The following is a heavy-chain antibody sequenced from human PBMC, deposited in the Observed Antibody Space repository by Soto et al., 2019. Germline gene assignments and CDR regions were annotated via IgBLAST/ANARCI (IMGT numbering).Heavy chain of an antibody. CDR1: DFSLTTRGVG. Sequence: SGPTLVNPTQTLTLTCNFSDFSLTTRGVGVGWIRQPPGKALEWVALIYWNDDQRYNPSLKSGLTVTKDTSKNHVVLTMTNVDPLDTATYYAKHRSPAYGHDFWGPGTLVTVSS. D-gene: IGHD4-17*01. J-gene: IGHJ4*02. CDR3: KHRSPAYGHDF. CDR2: IYWNDDQ. V-gene: IGHV2-5*01.